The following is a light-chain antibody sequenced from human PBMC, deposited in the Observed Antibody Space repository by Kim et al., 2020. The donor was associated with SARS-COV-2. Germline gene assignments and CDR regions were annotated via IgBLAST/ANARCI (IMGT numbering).Light chain of an antibody. CDR2: DAS. V-gene: IGKV3D-15*01. CDR3: QQYYNWPPIT. Sequence: FPGERVTLSCRASQSVSSNLAWYQQKPGQAPSLLIFDASTRATDIPARFSGSGSGTEFTLTISNLQSEDYAVYYCQQYYNWPPITFGQGTRLEIK. J-gene: IGKJ5*01. CDR1: QSVSSN.